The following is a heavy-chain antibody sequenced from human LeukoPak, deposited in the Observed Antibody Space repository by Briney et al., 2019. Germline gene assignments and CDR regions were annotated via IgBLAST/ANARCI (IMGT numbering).Heavy chain of an antibody. CDR1: GGSISSGGYY. CDR2: IYYSGST. V-gene: IGHV4-31*03. D-gene: IGHD6-13*01. CDR3: ARTAQGIAAAGNWFDP. Sequence: SETLSLTCTVSGGSISSGGYYWSWIRQHPGKGLEWIGYIYYSGSTYYNPSLKSRVTISVDRSKNQFSLKLSSVTAADTAVYYCARTAQGIAAAGNWFDPWGQGTLVTVSS. J-gene: IGHJ5*02.